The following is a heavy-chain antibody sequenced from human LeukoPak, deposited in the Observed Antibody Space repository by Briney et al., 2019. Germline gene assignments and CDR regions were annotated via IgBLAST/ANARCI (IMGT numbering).Heavy chain of an antibody. CDR3: ARGRTGSGHSDY. V-gene: IGHV4-59*01. J-gene: IGHJ4*02. CDR1: GGSLSSYH. Sequence: SETLSLTCTVSGGSLSSYHWNWLRQPPGKGLEQIGDTDNRGSTYYSTSLKSRATISVDTSKNQFSMKLSSVTTADTAVYYCARGRTGSGHSDYWGQGTLVTVSS. D-gene: IGHD3-10*01. CDR2: TDNRGST.